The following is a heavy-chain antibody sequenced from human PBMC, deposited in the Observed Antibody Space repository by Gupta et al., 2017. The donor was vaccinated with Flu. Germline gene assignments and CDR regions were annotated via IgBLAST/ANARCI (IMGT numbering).Heavy chain of an antibody. CDR2: IPSEVYGARA. Sequence: DVQLLESGGKLVLPGRSLRLACTASGFTFGDYTMIWVRQAPGKALKWVGFIPSEVYGARAQYAASVKGRFTISRDDSKGVVYLQMNTLRSDDTAMYYCATWQQKWELPKYLNFWGQGTLVTVSS. V-gene: IGHV3-49*04. D-gene: IGHD1-26*01. CDR3: ATWQQKWELPKYLNF. J-gene: IGHJ1*01. CDR1: GFTFGDYT.